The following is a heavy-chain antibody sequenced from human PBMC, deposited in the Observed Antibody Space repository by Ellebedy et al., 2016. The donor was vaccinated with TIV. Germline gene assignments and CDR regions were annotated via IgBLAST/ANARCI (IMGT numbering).Heavy chain of an antibody. CDR2: IWYDGSNK. CDR3: ARGGCSSTSCHFYYYGMDV. Sequence: GGSLRLSXAASGFTFSSYGMHWVRQAPGKGLEWVAVIWYDGSNKYYADSVKGRFTISRDNSKNTLYLQMNSLRAEDTAVYYCARGGCSSTSCHFYYYGMDVWGQGTTVTVSS. V-gene: IGHV3-33*01. D-gene: IGHD2-2*01. CDR1: GFTFSSYG. J-gene: IGHJ6*02.